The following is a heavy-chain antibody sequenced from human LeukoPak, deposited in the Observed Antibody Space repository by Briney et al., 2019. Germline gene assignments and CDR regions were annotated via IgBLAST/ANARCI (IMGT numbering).Heavy chain of an antibody. CDR2: IYYSGST. CDR1: GGSISSYY. D-gene: IGHD2-15*01. CDR3: ARHGGVVVARYQNWFDP. V-gene: IGHV4-59*08. J-gene: IGHJ5*02. Sequence: PSETLSLTCTVSGGSISSYYWSWIRQPPGKGLEWIGYIYYSGSTNYNPSLKSRVTISVDTSKNQFSLKLSSVTAADTAVYYCARHGGVVVARYQNWFDPWGQGTLVTVSS.